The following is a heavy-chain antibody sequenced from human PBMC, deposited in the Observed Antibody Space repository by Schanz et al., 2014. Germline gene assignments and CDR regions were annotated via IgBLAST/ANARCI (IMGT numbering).Heavy chain of an antibody. V-gene: IGHV3-23*01. CDR2: ISNGGGGYI. D-gene: IGHD5-12*01. Sequence: EVQLLESGGDLVQPGGSLRLSCVVSGFTFRGYAMSWVRQAPGKGLQWVSTISNGGGGYISYADFVKGRFTISRDSSKNTLFLQMNSLRAEDTAVYFCARDGGRDGYNLAFDVWGQGTLVTVSS. J-gene: IGHJ3*01. CDR3: ARDGGRDGYNLAFDV. CDR1: GFTFRGYA.